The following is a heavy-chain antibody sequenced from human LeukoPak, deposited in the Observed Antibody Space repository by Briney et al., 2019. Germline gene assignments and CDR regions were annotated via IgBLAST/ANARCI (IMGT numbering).Heavy chain of an antibody. D-gene: IGHD3-16*01. CDR3: ARDRKIGWNFGGRRNTPGFDP. J-gene: IGHJ5*02. CDR1: GYTFTSYG. CDR2: ISAYNGNT. Sequence: ASVKVSCKASGYTFTSYGISWVRQAPGQGLEWMGWISAYNGNTNYAQKLQGRVTMTTDTSTSTAYMELRSLRSDDTAVYYCARDRKIGWNFGGRRNTPGFDPWGQGTLVTVSS. V-gene: IGHV1-18*01.